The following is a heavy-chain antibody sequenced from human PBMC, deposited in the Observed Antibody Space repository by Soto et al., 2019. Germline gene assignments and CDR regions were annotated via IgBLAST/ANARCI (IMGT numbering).Heavy chain of an antibody. J-gene: IGHJ4*02. CDR1: GYSFSSHA. Sequence: SVKVSCKASGYSFSSHAITWVRQAPGQGLEWMGGIIPVFGTPSYAQKFQGRVTISADKSTNTSYLELRSLRSEDTAVYYCARGGVLSTSWYWGDGLDSWGQGTLVTVSS. V-gene: IGHV1-69*06. D-gene: IGHD6-13*01. CDR3: ARGGVLSTSWYWGDGLDS. CDR2: IIPVFGTP.